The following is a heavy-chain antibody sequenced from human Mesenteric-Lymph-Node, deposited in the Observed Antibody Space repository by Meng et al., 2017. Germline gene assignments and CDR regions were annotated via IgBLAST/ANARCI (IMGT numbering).Heavy chain of an antibody. D-gene: IGHD6-19*01. Sequence: ASVKVSCKASGYTFTSYGISWVRQAPGQGLEWMGWINPNSGGTNYAQKFQGRVTMTRDTSISTAYMELSRLRSDDTAVYYCARGSSGWYLNAFDIWGQGTMVTVSS. J-gene: IGHJ3*02. CDR2: INPNSGGT. CDR3: ARGSSGWYLNAFDI. V-gene: IGHV1-2*02. CDR1: GYTFTSYG.